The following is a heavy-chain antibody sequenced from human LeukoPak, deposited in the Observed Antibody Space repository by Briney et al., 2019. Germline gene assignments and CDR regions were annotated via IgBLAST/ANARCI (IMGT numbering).Heavy chain of an antibody. CDR2: INSDGSST. V-gene: IGHV3-74*01. D-gene: IGHD3-22*01. Sequence: GGSLRLSCAASGFTFSSYWMHWVRQAPGKGLVWVSRINSDGSSTSYADSVKGRFTISRDNAKNTPYLQMNSLRAEDTAVYYCAKSYKYYYDSSGSNWGQGTLVTVSS. CDR1: GFTFSSYW. CDR3: AKSYKYYYDSSGSN. J-gene: IGHJ4*02.